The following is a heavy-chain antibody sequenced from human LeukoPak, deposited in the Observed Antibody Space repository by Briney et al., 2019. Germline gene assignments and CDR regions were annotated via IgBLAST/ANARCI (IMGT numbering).Heavy chain of an antibody. Sequence: GGSLRLSCEASGFTFSSYAMSWLRQAPGKGLEWVSGVIDSGDITYYANSVKGRFTISRDNSKNTLYLQMNSVRAEYTAVYYCAKLGGQEVYNYYVGVRGQGTTVTVSS. V-gene: IGHV3-23*01. D-gene: IGHD3-16*01. J-gene: IGHJ6*03. CDR3: AKLGGQEVYNYYVGV. CDR1: GFTFSSYA. CDR2: VIDSGDIT.